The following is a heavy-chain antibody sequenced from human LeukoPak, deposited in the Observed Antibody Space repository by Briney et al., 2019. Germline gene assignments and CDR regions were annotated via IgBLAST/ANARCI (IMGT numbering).Heavy chain of an antibody. CDR1: GFTFSSYS. J-gene: IGHJ4*02. Sequence: GGSLRLSCAASGFTFSSYSMNWVPQAPGKGLEWVSSISSSSSYMYYADSVKGRFTISRDNAKNSLYLQMNSLRAEDTAVYYCASPRGGYFDYWGQGTLVTVSS. CDR3: ASPRGGYFDY. D-gene: IGHD3-10*01. V-gene: IGHV3-21*01. CDR2: ISSSSSYM.